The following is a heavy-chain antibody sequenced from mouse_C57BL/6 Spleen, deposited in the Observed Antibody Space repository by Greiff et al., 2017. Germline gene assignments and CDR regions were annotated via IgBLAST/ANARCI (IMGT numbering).Heavy chain of an antibody. Sequence: QVQLQQSGAELMKPGASVKLSCKASGYAFSSYWMNWVKQRPGKGLAWIGQIYPGDGDTNYNGKFKGKATLPADKSSSTAYMQLSSLTSEDSAVYFCARSRYYGSRGGTLDYWGQGTTLTVSS. CDR3: ARSRYYGSRGGTLDY. CDR2: IYPGDGDT. CDR1: GYAFSSYW. J-gene: IGHJ2*01. V-gene: IGHV1-80*01. D-gene: IGHD1-1*01.